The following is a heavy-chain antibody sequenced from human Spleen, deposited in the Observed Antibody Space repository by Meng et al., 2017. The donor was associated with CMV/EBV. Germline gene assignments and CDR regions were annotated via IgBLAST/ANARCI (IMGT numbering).Heavy chain of an antibody. J-gene: IGHJ5*01. Sequence: GESLKISCAASGFTFSNYWMHWVRQAPGKGLVWVSRIKSDGSTTNYADSVKGRFTISRDNSNNTLYLQMNSLRTEDTALYYCAKDQDRGGSDFDSWGQGTLVTVSS. D-gene: IGHD3-10*01. CDR1: GFTFSNYW. CDR3: AKDQDRGGSDFDS. V-gene: IGHV3-74*01. CDR2: IKSDGSTT.